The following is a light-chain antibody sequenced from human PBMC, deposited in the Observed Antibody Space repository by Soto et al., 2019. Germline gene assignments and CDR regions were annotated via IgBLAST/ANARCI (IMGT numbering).Light chain of an antibody. CDR3: QQYNSYWA. CDR2: DAS. Sequence: DIQMTQSPSTLSASVGDRVTITCRASQTISNWLAWYQQKPGKAPWLLIYDASSLESGVPSRFSGSGSGTEFSLTISSLQPDVFATYFCQQYNSYWAFGQGTKVEIK. V-gene: IGKV1-5*01. J-gene: IGKJ1*01. CDR1: QTISNW.